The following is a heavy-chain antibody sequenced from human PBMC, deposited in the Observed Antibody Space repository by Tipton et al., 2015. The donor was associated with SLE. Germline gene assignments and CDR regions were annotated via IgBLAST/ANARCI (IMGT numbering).Heavy chain of an antibody. CDR3: VKDGPNWGRDFDY. J-gene: IGHJ4*02. Sequence: SGAEVKKPGASVKVSCKASGYTFTGYYMHWVRQAPGKGLEWVALIAYDGRDEYYADSVKGRFTISRGNSENTLFLQMNSLTADDTAVYYCVKDGPNWGRDFDYWGQGTLVSVSS. D-gene: IGHD7-27*01. CDR1: GYTFTGYY. V-gene: IGHV3-30-3*02. CDR2: IAYDGRDE.